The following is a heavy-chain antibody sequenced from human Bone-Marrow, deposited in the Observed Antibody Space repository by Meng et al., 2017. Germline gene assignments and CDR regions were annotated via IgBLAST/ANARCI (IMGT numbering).Heavy chain of an antibody. D-gene: IGHD6-19*01. CDR1: RGTFSSYA. CDR2: IIPIFGTA. CDR3: AIGGVYSSGWYYFDY. V-gene: IGHV1-69*13. J-gene: IGHJ4*02. Sequence: SVKVSCKASRGTFSSYAISWVRQAPGQGLEWMGGIIPIFGTANYAQKFQGRVTITADESTSTAYMELSSLRSEDTAVYYCAIGGVYSSGWYYFDYWGQGTLVTVSS.